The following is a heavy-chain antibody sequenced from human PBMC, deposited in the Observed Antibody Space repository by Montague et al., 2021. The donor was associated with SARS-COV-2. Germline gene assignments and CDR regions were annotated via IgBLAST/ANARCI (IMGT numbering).Heavy chain of an antibody. J-gene: IGHJ3*01. V-gene: IGHV4-39*01. Sequence: SETLSLTCTVSGGSISSSSYYWVWIRQPPGKDLEWIGNIYYSGSTYYNPSLKSRVTISVDTSKNKFSLKLSSVTAADTAVYYCAMHGLAGITVFGVVTSQGGVDVWGQGTMVTVSS. D-gene: IGHD3-3*01. CDR1: GGSISSSSYY. CDR3: AMHGLAGITVFGVVTSQGGVDV. CDR2: IYYSGST.